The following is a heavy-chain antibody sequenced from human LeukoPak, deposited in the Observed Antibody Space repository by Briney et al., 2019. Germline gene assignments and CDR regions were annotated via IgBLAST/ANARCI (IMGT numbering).Heavy chain of an antibody. D-gene: IGHD3-22*01. Sequence: SETLSLTCTVSGGSISGGSYYWSWIRQPAGKGLEWIGRIYTSGSTNYNPSLKSRVTISVDTSKNQFSLKLSSVTAADTAVYYCARASYYYDSSGYGRWGYFDYWGQGALVTVSS. V-gene: IGHV4-61*02. CDR2: IYTSGST. CDR1: GGSISGGSYY. CDR3: ARASYYYDSSGYGRWGYFDY. J-gene: IGHJ4*02.